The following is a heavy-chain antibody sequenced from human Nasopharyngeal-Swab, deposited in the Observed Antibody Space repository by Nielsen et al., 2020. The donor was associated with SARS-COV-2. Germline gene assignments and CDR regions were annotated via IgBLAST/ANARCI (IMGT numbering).Heavy chain of an antibody. V-gene: IGHV4-59*01. J-gene: IGHJ6*02. CDR2: IYYSGST. CDR3: ASSQGDSSGQYLYYYYGMDV. CDR1: GGSISSYY. Sequence: GSLRLSCTVSGGSISSYYWSWIRQPPGKGLEWIGYIYYSGSTNYNPSPKSRVTISVDTSKNQFSLKLSSVTAADTAVYYCASSQGDSSGQYLYYYYGMDVWGQGTTVTVSS. D-gene: IGHD3-22*01.